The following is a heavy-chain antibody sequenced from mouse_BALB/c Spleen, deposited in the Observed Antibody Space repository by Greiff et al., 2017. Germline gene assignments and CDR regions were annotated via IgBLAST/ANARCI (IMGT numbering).Heavy chain of an antibody. J-gene: IGHJ2*01. D-gene: IGHD2-2*01. CDR2: INPYNDGT. CDR3: ARHERGLPYYFDY. Sequence: EVQLQQSGPELVKPGASVKMSCKASGYTFTSYVMHWVKQKPGQGLEWIGYINPYNDGTKYNEKFKDKATLTADKSSSTVYMELSRLTSEDSAVYFCARHERGLPYYFDYWGQGTTLTVSS. CDR1: GYTFTSYV. V-gene: IGHV1-14*01.